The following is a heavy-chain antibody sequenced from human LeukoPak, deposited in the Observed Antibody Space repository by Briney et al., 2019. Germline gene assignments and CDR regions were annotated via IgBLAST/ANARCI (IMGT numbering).Heavy chain of an antibody. J-gene: IGHJ4*02. V-gene: IGHV1-69*13. Sequence: SVKVSCKASGGTFSSCAISWVRQAPGQGLEWMGGIIPIFGTANYAQKFQGRVTITADESTSTAYMELSSLRSEDTAVYYCARATYYYDSSGYYYVFDYWGQGTLVTVSS. D-gene: IGHD3-22*01. CDR1: GGTFSSCA. CDR2: IIPIFGTA. CDR3: ARATYYYDSSGYYYVFDY.